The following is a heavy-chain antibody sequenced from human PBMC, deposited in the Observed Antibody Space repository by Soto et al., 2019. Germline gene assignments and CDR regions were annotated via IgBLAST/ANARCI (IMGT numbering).Heavy chain of an antibody. D-gene: IGHD3-22*01. Sequence: PGGSLRLSCVAPGFGFSSYAMHWVRQAPNKGLEWVAVISYDGSKKHHADSVKGRYTISRDNSKNTLYLQINSLRPEDSAVYYCARENHYDSSGYSSWFDYWGQGTPVTVSS. J-gene: IGHJ4*02. CDR2: ISYDGSKK. CDR1: GFGFSSYA. CDR3: ARENHYDSSGYSSWFDY. V-gene: IGHV3-30-3*01.